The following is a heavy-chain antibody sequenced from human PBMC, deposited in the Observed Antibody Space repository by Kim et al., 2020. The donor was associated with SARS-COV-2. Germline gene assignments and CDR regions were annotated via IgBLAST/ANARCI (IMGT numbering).Heavy chain of an antibody. CDR2: IYPGDSDT. D-gene: IGHD3-22*01. J-gene: IGHJ4*02. Sequence: GESLKISCKGSGYSFTSYWIGWLRQMPGKGLEWMGIIYPGDSDTRYSPSFQGQVTISADKSISTAYLQWSSLKASDTAMYYCARGYYDSSGYVVGDYWGQGTLVTVSS. CDR1: GYSFTSYW. V-gene: IGHV5-51*01. CDR3: ARGYYDSSGYVVGDY.